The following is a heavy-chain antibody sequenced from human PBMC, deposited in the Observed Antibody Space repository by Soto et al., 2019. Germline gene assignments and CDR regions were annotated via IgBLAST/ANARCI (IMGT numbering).Heavy chain of an antibody. D-gene: IGHD2-15*01. V-gene: IGHV3-64D*06. CDR2: VSTSGRST. Sequence: PXGSLRLSCSASGFIFSESTIYWVRQVPGKGLDAISAVSTSGRSTYYADSVKDRFTISRDNSKNTLFLQMGSLRPEDTAIYYCVKQAHGLDGVAFDSWGQGPQVTVSS. CDR3: VKQAHGLDGVAFDS. J-gene: IGHJ4*02. CDR1: GFIFSEST.